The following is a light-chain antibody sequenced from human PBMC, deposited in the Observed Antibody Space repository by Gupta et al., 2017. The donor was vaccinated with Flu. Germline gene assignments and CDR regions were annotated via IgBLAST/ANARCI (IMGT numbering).Light chain of an antibody. CDR2: DAS. J-gene: IGKJ1*01. CDR3: QQYGNSPRT. CDR1: QSVSSSY. Sequence: EIVLAQSPGTLSLSPGERASLSCRASQSVSSSYLAWYQQKPGQAPRLLIYDASSRATGIPDSFSGSGSGTDFTLTISRLEPEDFAVYYCQQYGNSPRTFGQGTKVEIK. V-gene: IGKV3-20*01.